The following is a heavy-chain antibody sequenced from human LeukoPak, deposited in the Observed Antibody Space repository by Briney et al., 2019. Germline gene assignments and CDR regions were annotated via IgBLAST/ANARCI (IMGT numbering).Heavy chain of an antibody. CDR1: GYTFTSYY. V-gene: IGHV1-46*01. CDR2: INPSGGST. D-gene: IGHD6-13*01. J-gene: IGHJ5*02. CDR3: ARDRNAPGYSSSWYLGWFDP. Sequence: ASVKVSCKASGYTFTSYYMHWVRQAPGQGLEWMGIINPSGGSTSYAQKFQGRVTMTRDMSTSTVYMELSSLRSEDTAVYYCARDRNAPGYSSSWYLGWFDPWGQGTLVTVSS.